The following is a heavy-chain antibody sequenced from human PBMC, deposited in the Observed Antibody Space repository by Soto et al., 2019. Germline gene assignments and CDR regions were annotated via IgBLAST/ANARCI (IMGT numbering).Heavy chain of an antibody. Sequence: VYGGSFSVYYWAWIRQPPGKGLEWIGEINHSGVTNYNPSLKSRVTISVDTSERQFSLKLSSVIAADTAVYYCARGEGDCTSTSCFTGWFDHWGQGTRVTVSS. V-gene: IGHV4-34*01. CDR2: INHSGVT. J-gene: IGHJ5*02. D-gene: IGHD2-2*02. CDR3: ARGEGDCTSTSCFTGWFDH. CDR1: GGSFSVYY.